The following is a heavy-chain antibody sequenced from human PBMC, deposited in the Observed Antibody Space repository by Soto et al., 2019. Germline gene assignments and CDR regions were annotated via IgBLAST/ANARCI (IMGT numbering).Heavy chain of an antibody. J-gene: IGHJ5*02. CDR3: ARSPRITGTPPAYNWFDH. D-gene: IGHD1-7*01. Sequence: WASVKVSCKASGYTFTSYDINWVRQATGQGLEWMGWMNPNGGNTGYAQKFQGRVTMTRNTSISTAYMELSSLRSEDTAVYYCARSPRITGTPPAYNWFDHWGQGTLVTVSS. CDR1: GYTFTSYD. CDR2: MNPNGGNT. V-gene: IGHV1-8*01.